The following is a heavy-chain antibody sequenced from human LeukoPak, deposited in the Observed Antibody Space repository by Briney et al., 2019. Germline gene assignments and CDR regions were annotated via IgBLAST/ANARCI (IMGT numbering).Heavy chain of an antibody. D-gene: IGHD2-2*01. Sequence: ASVKVPCKASGYTFTGYYMHWVRQAPGQGLEWMGWINPNSGGTNYAQKFQGRVTMTRDTSISTAYMELSRLRSDDTAVYNCARASSTTFYYMDVWGKGTTVTVSS. CDR1: GYTFTGYY. J-gene: IGHJ6*03. CDR2: INPNSGGT. V-gene: IGHV1-2*02. CDR3: ARASSTTFYYMDV.